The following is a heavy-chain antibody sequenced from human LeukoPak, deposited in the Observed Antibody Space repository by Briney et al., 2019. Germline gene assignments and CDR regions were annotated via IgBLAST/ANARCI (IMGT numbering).Heavy chain of an antibody. V-gene: IGHV3-7*01. CDR1: GLTFSDYW. D-gene: IGHD3-10*01. CDR2: IKQDGSEK. CDR3: ASALWFGELCFGN. Sequence: PGGSLRLSCAASGLTFSDYWMTWVRQAPGKGLEGVANIKQDGSEKYYVDSVKGRFTISRDNAKNSLFLQMNSLRAEDTAVYYCASALWFGELCFGNWGQGTLVTVSS. J-gene: IGHJ4*02.